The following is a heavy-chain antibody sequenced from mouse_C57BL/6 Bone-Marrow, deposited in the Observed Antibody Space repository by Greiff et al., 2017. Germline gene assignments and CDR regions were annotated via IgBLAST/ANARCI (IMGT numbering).Heavy chain of an antibody. V-gene: IGHV1-50*01. D-gene: IGHD1-1*01. CDR1: GYTFTSYW. J-gene: IGHJ3*01. Sequence: QVQLQQPGAELVKPGASVKLSCKASGYTFTSYWMQWVKQRPGQGLEWIGEIDPSDSSTNYNQKFKGKATLTVDTSSSTASMQLSSLTSEDSAVYYCAREGITTVVATPPWFAYWGQGTLVTVSA. CDR2: IDPSDSST. CDR3: AREGITTVVATPPWFAY.